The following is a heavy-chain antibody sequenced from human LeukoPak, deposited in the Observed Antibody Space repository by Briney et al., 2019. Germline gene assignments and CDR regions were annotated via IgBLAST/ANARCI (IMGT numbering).Heavy chain of an antibody. CDR2: ISAYNGNT. D-gene: IGHD4-17*01. CDR1: GYTFTSYG. Sequence: ASVKVSCKASGYTFTSYGISWVRQAPGQGLEWIGWISAYNGNTNYARKLQGRVTMTTDTSTSTAYMELRSLRSDDTAVYYCARVTTIVYNWFDPWGQGTLVTVSS. CDR3: ARVTTIVYNWFDP. J-gene: IGHJ5*02. V-gene: IGHV1-18*01.